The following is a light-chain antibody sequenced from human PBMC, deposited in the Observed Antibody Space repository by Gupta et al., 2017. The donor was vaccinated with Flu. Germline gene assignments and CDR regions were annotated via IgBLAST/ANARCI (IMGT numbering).Light chain of an antibody. V-gene: IGKV1-39*01. J-gene: IGKJ1*01. CDR3: QQTYANPRT. CDR2: RAS. CDR1: QRIDTY. Sequence: SSLSASIGDRVTISCRASQRIDTYLNWYQQKPGNPPQLLIYRASSLQSGVPSRFSGSGSGSDFTLTISSLQPEDFATYYCQQTYANPRTFGQGTRVDLK.